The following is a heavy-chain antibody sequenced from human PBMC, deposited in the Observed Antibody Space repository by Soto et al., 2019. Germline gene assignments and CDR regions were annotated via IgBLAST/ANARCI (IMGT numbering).Heavy chain of an antibody. CDR2: IYPGDSET. D-gene: IGHD3-22*01. Sequence: GESLKISCKGSGDTFPSYWIAWVRQMSGKGLEWMGIIYPGDSETRYSPSFQGQVTISADKSIKTAYLQWSSLKASDTAMYYCARLTYYYDRSRHYTGPAGAIDIWGPGTMVTVSS. J-gene: IGHJ3*02. CDR1: GDTFPSYW. V-gene: IGHV5-51*01. CDR3: ARLTYYYDRSRHYTGPAGAIDI.